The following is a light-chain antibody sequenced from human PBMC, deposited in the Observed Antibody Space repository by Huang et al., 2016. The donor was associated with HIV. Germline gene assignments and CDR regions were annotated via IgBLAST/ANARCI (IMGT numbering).Light chain of an antibody. J-gene: IGKJ1*01. Sequence: EIVMTQSPATLSVSPGETATLSCRASQSVSGNLAWYQQKPGQAPRLLIEGASTRATGIAATFSGSGSGTEFTLTISSLQSEDFAVDYCQQYNRWPPWTFGQGTKVEIK. V-gene: IGKV3-15*01. CDR2: GAS. CDR3: QQYNRWPPWT. CDR1: QSVSGN.